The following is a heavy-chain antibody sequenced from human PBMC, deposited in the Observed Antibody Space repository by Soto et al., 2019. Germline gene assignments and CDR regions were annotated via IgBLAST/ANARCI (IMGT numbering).Heavy chain of an antibody. D-gene: IGHD2-15*01. Sequence: GGSLRLSCAASGFTFSSYAMSWVRQAPGKGLEWVSAISGSGGSTYYADSVKGRFTISRDNSKNTLYLQMNSLRAEDTAVYYCAKVPLFGCSGGSCYPDYYYYYMDVWGKGTTVTVSS. CDR2: ISGSGGST. CDR3: AKVPLFGCSGGSCYPDYYYYYMDV. J-gene: IGHJ6*03. CDR1: GFTFSSYA. V-gene: IGHV3-23*01.